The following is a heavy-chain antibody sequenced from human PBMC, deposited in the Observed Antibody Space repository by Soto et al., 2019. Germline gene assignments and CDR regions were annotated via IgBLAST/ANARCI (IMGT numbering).Heavy chain of an antibody. CDR3: ARSWIQPQNESDYGMDA. V-gene: IGHV1-69*01. Sequence: QVQLVQSGAEVKKPGSSVKVSCKASGGTFSSYAISWVRQAPGQGLEWMGVIIPIFGTANYPQKFQGRVTITADECKSTAGIALSSLRSEATGVYSCARSWIQPQNESDYGMDAWAQGTTLTVSS. J-gene: IGHJ6*01. CDR1: GGTFSSYA. CDR2: IIPIFGTA. D-gene: IGHD5-18*01.